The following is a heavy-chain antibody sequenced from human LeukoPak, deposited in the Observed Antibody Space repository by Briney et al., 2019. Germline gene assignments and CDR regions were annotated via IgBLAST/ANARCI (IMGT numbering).Heavy chain of an antibody. CDR2: IYYSGST. D-gene: IGHD1-26*01. V-gene: IGHV4-59*01. CDR3: ASMGNSGSYYPLDY. J-gene: IGHJ4*02. CDR1: GGSISSYY. Sequence: PSETLSLTCTVSGGSISSYYWSWIRQPPGKGLEWIGYIYYSGSTNYNPSLKSRVTISVDTSKNQFSLKLSSVTAADTAVYYCASMGNSGSYYPLDYWGQGTLVTVSS.